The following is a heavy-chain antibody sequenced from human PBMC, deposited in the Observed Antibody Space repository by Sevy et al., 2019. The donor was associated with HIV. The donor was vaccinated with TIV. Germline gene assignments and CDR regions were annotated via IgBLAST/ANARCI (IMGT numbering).Heavy chain of an antibody. D-gene: IGHD2-15*01. Sequence: SETLSLTCTVSDDSINSYYWSWIRQPPGKGLEWIGYIYNNIGSTIYSPALTSRVTISVDTSKNQFSLKLTSMTAADTAVYYCARGAVVIGKAATPVIDFWGQGSLVTVSS. V-gene: IGHV4-59*08. J-gene: IGHJ4*02. CDR3: ARGAVVIGKAATPVIDF. CDR1: DDSINSYY. CDR2: IYNNIGST.